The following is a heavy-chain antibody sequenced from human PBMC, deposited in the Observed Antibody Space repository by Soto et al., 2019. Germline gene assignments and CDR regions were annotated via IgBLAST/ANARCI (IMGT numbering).Heavy chain of an antibody. Sequence: ASVKVSCKASAYTFTSYDINWVRQATGQGLEWMGWMNPNSGNTGYAQKFQGRVTMTRNTSISTAYMELSSLRSEDTAVYYCASGYCSGGSCQPYYYGMDVWGQGTTVTVSS. CDR3: ASGYCSGGSCQPYYYGMDV. V-gene: IGHV1-8*01. CDR1: AYTFTSYD. J-gene: IGHJ6*02. D-gene: IGHD2-15*01. CDR2: MNPNSGNT.